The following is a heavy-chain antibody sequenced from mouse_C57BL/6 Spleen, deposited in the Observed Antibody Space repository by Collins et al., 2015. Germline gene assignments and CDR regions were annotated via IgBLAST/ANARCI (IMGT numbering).Heavy chain of an antibody. V-gene: IGHV14-3*02. CDR3: ARYDYGSSYWFAY. Sequence: EVQLQQSGAELVKPGASVKLSCTASGFNIKDTYMHWVKQRPEQGLEWIGRIDPANGNTKYDPKFQGKATITADTSSNTAYLQLSSLTSEDTAVYYCARYDYGSSYWFAYWGQGTLVTVSA. J-gene: IGHJ3*01. CDR2: IDPANGNT. D-gene: IGHD1-1*01. CDR1: GFNIKDTY.